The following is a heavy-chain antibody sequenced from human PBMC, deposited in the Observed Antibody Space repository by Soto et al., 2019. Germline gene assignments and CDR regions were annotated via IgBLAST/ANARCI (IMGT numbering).Heavy chain of an antibody. D-gene: IGHD3-3*01. Sequence: GSVKGSSKGSWYTFPTYYIDWVGPAPGQRGEWMGIINPSGGSTSYAQKFQGRVTMTRDTSTSTVYMELSSLRSEDTAVYYCARDLGRFLEWLKPNYYYYYGMDVWGQGTTVTVSS. CDR2: INPSGGST. J-gene: IGHJ6*02. CDR1: WYTFPTYY. V-gene: IGHV1-46*01. CDR3: ARDLGRFLEWLKPNYYYYYGMDV.